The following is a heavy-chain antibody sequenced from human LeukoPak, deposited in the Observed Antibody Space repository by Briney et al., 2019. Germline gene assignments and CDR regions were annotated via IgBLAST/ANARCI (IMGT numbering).Heavy chain of an antibody. V-gene: IGHV1-18*01. D-gene: IGHD3-22*01. Sequence: ASVTVSCKASGYTFTSYGISWVRQAPGQGLEWMGWVSAYNGNTNYAQKLQGRVTMTTDTSTSTAYMELRSLRSEDTAVYYCARGRENYDSSGYYRALHFDYWGQGTLVTVSS. CDR1: GYTFTSYG. CDR2: VSAYNGNT. J-gene: IGHJ4*02. CDR3: ARGRENYDSSGYYRALHFDY.